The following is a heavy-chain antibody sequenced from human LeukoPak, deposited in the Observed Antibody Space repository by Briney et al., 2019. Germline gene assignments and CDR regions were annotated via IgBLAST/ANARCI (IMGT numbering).Heavy chain of an antibody. D-gene: IGHD3-10*01. CDR3: TKDRKSFGESYDPFDY. Sequence: PGRSLRLSCTASGFTFSYYGMHWVRQPPGKGLEWVGVFSYDGSNKHYADSVMGRFTISRDNSRNTLYLQMNSLRPEDTAVYYCTKDRKSFGESYDPFDYWGQGVLVTVSS. V-gene: IGHV3-30*18. CDR1: GFTFSYYG. CDR2: FSYDGSNK. J-gene: IGHJ4*02.